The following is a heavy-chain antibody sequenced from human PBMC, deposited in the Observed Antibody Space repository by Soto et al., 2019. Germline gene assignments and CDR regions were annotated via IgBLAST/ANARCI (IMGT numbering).Heavy chain of an antibody. J-gene: IGHJ4*02. V-gene: IGHV1-46*03. CDR1: GYTFTSYY. Sequence: EASVKVSCKASGYTFTSYYMHWVRQAPGQGLEWMGIINPSGGSTSYAQKFQGRVTMTRDTSTSTVYMELSSLRSEDTAVYYCARDRGEQLWLPYFDYWGQGTLVTVSS. D-gene: IGHD5-18*01. CDR2: INPSGGST. CDR3: ARDRGEQLWLPYFDY.